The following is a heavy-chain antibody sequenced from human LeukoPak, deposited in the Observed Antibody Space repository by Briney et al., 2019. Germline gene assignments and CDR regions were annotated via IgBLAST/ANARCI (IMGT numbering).Heavy chain of an antibody. CDR1: GFTFSSYS. J-gene: IGHJ4*02. D-gene: IGHD6-19*01. CDR2: ISSSSSYI. Sequence: GGSLRLSCAASGFTFSSYSMNWVRQAPGKGLEWVSSISSSSSYIYYADSVKGRFTVSRDNAKNSLYLQMNSLRAEDTAVYYCARLSGGSGWYYFDYWGQGTLVTVSS. CDR3: ARLSGGSGWYYFDY. V-gene: IGHV3-21*01.